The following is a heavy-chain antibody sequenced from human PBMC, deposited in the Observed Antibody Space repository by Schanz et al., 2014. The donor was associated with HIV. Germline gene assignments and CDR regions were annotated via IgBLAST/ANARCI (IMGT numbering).Heavy chain of an antibody. Sequence: QVQLVQSGAEVKKPGSSVKVSCKTFGGAFRIYAMSWVRQAPGQGLEWMGGIVPIFGTTNYAQRFQGRVSITAEESTSKAYMDLSGLRSQDTAVYYCARGYCGADCSHFYYYGTDIWGQGTTVTVSS. CDR2: IVPIFGTT. V-gene: IGHV1-69*01. CDR1: GGAFRIYA. CDR3: ARGYCGADCSHFYYYGTDI. J-gene: IGHJ6*02. D-gene: IGHD2-21*02.